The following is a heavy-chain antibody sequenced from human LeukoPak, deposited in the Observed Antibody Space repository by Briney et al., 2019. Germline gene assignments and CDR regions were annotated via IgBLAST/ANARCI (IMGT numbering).Heavy chain of an antibody. CDR3: SRENGAFSPFGY. J-gene: IGHJ4*02. D-gene: IGHD2-8*01. Sequence: SETLSLTCGVSGGSITNTNWWSWVRQPPGQGLEWIGEISLTGLTHYNPSLQSRVTVSLDKSKNQLSLNLTSVTAADTAVYYCSRENGAFSPFGYWGQGTLVTVLS. CDR1: GGSITNTNW. V-gene: IGHV4-4*02. CDR2: ISLTGLT.